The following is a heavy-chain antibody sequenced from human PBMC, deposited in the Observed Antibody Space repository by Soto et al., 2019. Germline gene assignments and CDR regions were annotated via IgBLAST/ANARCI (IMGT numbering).Heavy chain of an antibody. J-gene: IGHJ6*02. Sequence: ASVKVSCKASGYTFTGYYMHWVRQAPGQGLEWMGWINPNSGGTNYAQKFQGWVTMTRDTSISTAYMELSRLRSDDTAVYYCARGGRLSGSYYYYGMDVWGQGTTGTVSS. CDR2: INPNSGGT. V-gene: IGHV1-2*04. D-gene: IGHD2-8*01. CDR3: ARGGRLSGSYYYYGMDV. CDR1: GYTFTGYY.